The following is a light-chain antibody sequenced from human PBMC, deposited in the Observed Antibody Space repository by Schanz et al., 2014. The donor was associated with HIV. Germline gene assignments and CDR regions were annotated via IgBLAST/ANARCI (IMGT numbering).Light chain of an antibody. CDR3: SSHAGRNSFVV. CDR2: AND. J-gene: IGLJ2*01. CDR1: SSNIGAGYD. V-gene: IGLV1-40*01. Sequence: QSVLTQPPSVSGAPGQRVTMSCTGSSSNIGAGYDVHWYKQLPGTAPKLLIYANDNRPSGVPDRFSGSKSGTSASLAITGVQAEDEADYYCSSHAGRNSFVVFGGGTKLTVL.